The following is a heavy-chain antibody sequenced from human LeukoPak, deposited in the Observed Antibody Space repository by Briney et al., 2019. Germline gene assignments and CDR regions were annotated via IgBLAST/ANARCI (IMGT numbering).Heavy chain of an antibody. Sequence: SETLSLTCTVSGRSVSSTTYFWRWIRHPPGKGLEWIASINYSGSTYYNPSLKSRLTISVDTSENQFSLKLSSVTAADTAVYYCARYVVYGSGKYYFDYWGQGTLVTVSS. V-gene: IGHV4-39*01. CDR3: ARYVVYGSGKYYFDY. J-gene: IGHJ4*02. CDR1: GRSVSSTTYF. D-gene: IGHD3-10*01. CDR2: INYSGST.